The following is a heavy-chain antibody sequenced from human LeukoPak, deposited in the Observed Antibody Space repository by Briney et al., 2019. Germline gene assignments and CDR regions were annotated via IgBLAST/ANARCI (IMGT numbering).Heavy chain of an antibody. V-gene: IGHV1-18*01. Sequence: ASVKVSCKASGYTFTSYGISWVRQAPGQGLEWMGWISAYNGNTNYAQKLQGRVTMTTDTSTSTAYMELRSLRSDDTAVYYCARVYYYGSGSYKTPPGYFHYWGQGTLVTVSS. CDR2: ISAYNGNT. J-gene: IGHJ4*02. CDR1: GYTFTSYG. D-gene: IGHD3-10*01. CDR3: ARVYYYGSGSYKTPPGYFHY.